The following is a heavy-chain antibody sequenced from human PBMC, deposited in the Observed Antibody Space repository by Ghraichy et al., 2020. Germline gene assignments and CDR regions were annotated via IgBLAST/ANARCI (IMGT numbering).Heavy chain of an antibody. J-gene: IGHJ6*03. Sequence: GSLRLSCAASGFTFSSYAMSWVRQAPGKGLEWVSAISGSGGSTYYADSVKGRFTISRDNSKNTLYLQMNSLRAEDAAVYYCAKGPSTVTTYYYYYYMDVWGKGTTVTVSS. V-gene: IGHV3-23*01. CDR1: GFTFSSYA. CDR3: AKGPSTVTTYYYYYYMDV. D-gene: IGHD4-11*01. CDR2: ISGSGGST.